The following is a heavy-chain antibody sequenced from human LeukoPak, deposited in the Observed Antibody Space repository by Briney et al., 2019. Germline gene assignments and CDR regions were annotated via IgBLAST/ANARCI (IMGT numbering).Heavy chain of an antibody. V-gene: IGHV1-69*01. Sequence: ASVKVSCKASGGTFSSYAISWVRQAPGQGLEWMGGIIPIFGTANYAQKFQGRVTITADESTSTAYMELSSLRSEDTAVYYCAREPPSIGYYGFNWFDPWGQGTLVTVSS. CDR1: GGTFSSYA. D-gene: IGHD3-22*01. CDR3: AREPPSIGYYGFNWFDP. CDR2: IIPIFGTA. J-gene: IGHJ5*02.